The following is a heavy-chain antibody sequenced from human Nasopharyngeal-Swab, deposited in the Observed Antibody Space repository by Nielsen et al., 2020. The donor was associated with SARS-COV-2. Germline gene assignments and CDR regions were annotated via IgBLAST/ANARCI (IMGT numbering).Heavy chain of an antibody. J-gene: IGHJ4*02. V-gene: IGHV3-21*01. D-gene: IGHD6-19*01. CDR2: ISNSGNYI. Sequence: GEALKISWAASGFIFNHYRMNWVRQAPGKGLEWVSSISNSGNYIYYADSVQGRFTISRDSARNSVHLQMNSLRAEDTAMYYCARDSPHFVSPGPRIEVARNFDYWGQGLLVTVSS. CDR1: GFIFNHYR. CDR3: ARDSPHFVSPGPRIEVARNFDY.